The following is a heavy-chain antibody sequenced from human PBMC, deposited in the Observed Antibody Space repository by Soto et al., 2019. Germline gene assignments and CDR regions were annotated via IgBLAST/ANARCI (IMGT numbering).Heavy chain of an antibody. D-gene: IGHD6-6*01. V-gene: IGHV3-30*03. CDR2: ISYDGSNK. CDR3: APGEAARAPYFDY. CDR1: GFTFSSYG. J-gene: IGHJ4*02. Sequence: GVSLRLSCAASGFTFSSYGMHWVRQAPGKGLEWVAVISYDGSNKYYADSVKGRFTISRDNSKNTLYLQMNSLRAEDTAVYYCAPGEAARAPYFDYWGQGTLVTVSS.